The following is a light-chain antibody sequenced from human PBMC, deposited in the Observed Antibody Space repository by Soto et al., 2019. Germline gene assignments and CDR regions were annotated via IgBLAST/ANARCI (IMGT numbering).Light chain of an antibody. V-gene: IGLV2-14*01. CDR2: EVS. Sequence: QSALTQPASVSGSPGQSITISCTGTSSDVGGYNSVSWYQRHPGKAPKLMIYEVSNRPSGVSNRFSGSKSGNTASLTISGLQAEDAADYYCSSYTSSILYVFGTGTKVTVL. J-gene: IGLJ1*01. CDR1: SSDVGGYNS. CDR3: SSYTSSILYV.